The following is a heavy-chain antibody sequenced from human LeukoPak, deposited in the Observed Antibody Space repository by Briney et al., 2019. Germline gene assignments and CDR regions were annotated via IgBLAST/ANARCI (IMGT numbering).Heavy chain of an antibody. CDR3: ARERQWLADY. V-gene: IGHV4-38-2*02. J-gene: IGHJ4*02. CDR2: IYHSGST. D-gene: IGHD6-19*01. Sequence: SETLSLTCTVSGYSISSGYYWGWIRQPPGKGLEWIGSIYHSGSTYYNPSLKSRVTISVDTSKNQFSLKLSSVTAADTAVYYCARERQWLADYWGQGTLVTVSS. CDR1: GYSISSGYY.